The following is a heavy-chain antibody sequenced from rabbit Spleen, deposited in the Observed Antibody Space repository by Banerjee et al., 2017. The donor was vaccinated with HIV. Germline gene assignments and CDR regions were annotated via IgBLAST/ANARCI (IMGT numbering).Heavy chain of an antibody. CDR2: IESGSSGFT. V-gene: IGHV1S40*01. Sequence: QSLEESGGDLVKPGTSLTLTCKASGLDFSSNYYMCWVRQAPGKGLEWIACIESGSSGFTYLASWAKGRHTISKTSSTTVTLRMTSLTAADRAAYFCARDLVGVIGWNFYLWGQGTLVTVS. CDR1: GLDFSSNYY. J-gene: IGHJ3*01. CDR3: ARDLVGVIGWNFYL. D-gene: IGHD1-1*01.